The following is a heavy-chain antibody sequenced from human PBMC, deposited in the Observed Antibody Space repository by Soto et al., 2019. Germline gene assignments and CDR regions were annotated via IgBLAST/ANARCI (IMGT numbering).Heavy chain of an antibody. D-gene: IGHD3-3*01. CDR1: GYTFFTYD. J-gene: IGHJ5*02. CDR3: ARHHGTTTSENWFDP. Sequence: ASVKVSCKASGYTFFTYDISWVRQAPGQGLEWMGWISTYSGDTKYAQKFQVRVTMTTDTSTTTPYLELRSLRSDHTAVYYCARHHGTTTSENWFDPWGQGTLVTVSS. V-gene: IGHV1-18*01. CDR2: ISTYSGDT.